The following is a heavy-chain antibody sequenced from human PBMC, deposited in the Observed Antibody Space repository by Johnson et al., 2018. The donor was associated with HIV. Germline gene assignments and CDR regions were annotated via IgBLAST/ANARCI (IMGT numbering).Heavy chain of an antibody. CDR1: GFTFDDYA. D-gene: IGHD3-9*01. CDR3: AREEGSDILTRGDGFDI. J-gene: IGHJ3*02. V-gene: IGHV3-43D*03. Sequence: VQLVESGGVVVQPGGSLRLSCAASGFTFDDYAMHWVRQAPGKGLEWVSLISWDGGSTYYADSVKGRFTISRDNAKNSLSLQMNSLRAEDTALYYCAREEGSDILTRGDGFDIWGQGTMVTVSS. CDR2: ISWDGGST.